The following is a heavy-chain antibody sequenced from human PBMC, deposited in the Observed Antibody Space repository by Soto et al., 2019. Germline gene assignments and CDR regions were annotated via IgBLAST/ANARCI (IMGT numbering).Heavy chain of an antibody. D-gene: IGHD2-15*01. Sequence: EVELLESGGGLVQPGGSLRLSCVASGFTFSSYAMSWVRQAPGKGLEWVAAISASGGATLHADSVKGRFTVSRDNPKNTLHLQMNSLRADDTAVYYCAKDVEGGSRDRGAFDNWGQGTQVTVSS. V-gene: IGHV3-23*01. J-gene: IGHJ4*02. CDR1: GFTFSSYA. CDR3: AKDVEGGSRDRGAFDN. CDR2: ISASGGAT.